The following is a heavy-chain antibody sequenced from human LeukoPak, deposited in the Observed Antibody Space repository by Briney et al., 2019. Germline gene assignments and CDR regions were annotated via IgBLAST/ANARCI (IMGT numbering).Heavy chain of an antibody. J-gene: IGHJ4*02. CDR3: ARRITMVRGINY. Sequence: SGTLSLTCAVSGGSISSSNWWSWVRQPPGKGLEWIGKINHSGSPNYNPSLKSRVTISLDTSKNQFSLRLSSVTAADTAVYYCARRITMVRGINYWGQGTLVTVSS. V-gene: IGHV4-4*02. CDR1: GGSISSSNW. D-gene: IGHD3-10*01. CDR2: INHSGSP.